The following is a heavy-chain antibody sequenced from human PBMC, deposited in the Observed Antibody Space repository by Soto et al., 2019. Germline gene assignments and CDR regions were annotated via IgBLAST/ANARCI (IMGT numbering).Heavy chain of an antibody. CDR1: GGSVSSGSYY. D-gene: IGHD3-9*01. Sequence: PSETLSLTCTVSGGSVSSGSYYWSWIRQPPGKGLEWIGYIYYSGSTNYNPSLKSRVTISVDTSKNQFSLKLSSVTAADTAVYYCARDPRHYDILTGYLYYGMDVWGQGTTVTVSS. V-gene: IGHV4-61*01. CDR2: IYYSGST. CDR3: ARDPRHYDILTGYLYYGMDV. J-gene: IGHJ6*02.